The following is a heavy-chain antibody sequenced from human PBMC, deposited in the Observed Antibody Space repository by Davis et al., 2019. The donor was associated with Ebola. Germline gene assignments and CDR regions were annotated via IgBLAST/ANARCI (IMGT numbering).Heavy chain of an antibody. J-gene: IGHJ3*02. Sequence: GESLKISCAASGFTFSSYGMHWVRQAPGKGLEWVAVIWYDGSNKYYADSVKGRFTISRDNSKNTLYLQMNSLRAEDTAVYYCAKDIRGRPFCDAFDIWGQGTMVTVSS. D-gene: IGHD3-16*01. CDR3: AKDIRGRPFCDAFDI. V-gene: IGHV3-33*06. CDR2: IWYDGSNK. CDR1: GFTFSSYG.